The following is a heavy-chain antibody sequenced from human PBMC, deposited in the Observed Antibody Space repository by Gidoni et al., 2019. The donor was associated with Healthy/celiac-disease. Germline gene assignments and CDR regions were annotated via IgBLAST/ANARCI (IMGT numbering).Heavy chain of an antibody. J-gene: IGHJ5*02. CDR3: AHIIIHSSRGGFDP. D-gene: IGHD6-13*01. CDR1: GFSLSTSGVG. Sequence: QITLKESGPTLVKPTHTLTLTCTFSGFSLSTSGVGVGWIRQPPGKDLEWLALIYWDDDKRYRPSLKSRLTITKDTSKNQVVLTMTNMDPVDTATYYCAHIIIHSSRGGFDPWGQGTLVTVSS. V-gene: IGHV2-5*02. CDR2: IYWDDDK.